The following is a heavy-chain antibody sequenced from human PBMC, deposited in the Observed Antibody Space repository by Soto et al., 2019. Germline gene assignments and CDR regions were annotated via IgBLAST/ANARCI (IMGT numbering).Heavy chain of an antibody. Sequence: KQSQTLSLTCAISGDSVSSNSAAWNWIRQSPSRGLEWLGRTYYRSKWYNDYAVSVKSRITINPDTSKNQFSLQLNSVTPEDTAVYYCARDRAWLGHYYYYYMDVWGKGTTVTVSS. CDR3: ARDRAWLGHYYYYYMDV. D-gene: IGHD6-19*01. CDR1: GDSVSSNSAA. CDR2: TYYRSKWYN. V-gene: IGHV6-1*01. J-gene: IGHJ6*03.